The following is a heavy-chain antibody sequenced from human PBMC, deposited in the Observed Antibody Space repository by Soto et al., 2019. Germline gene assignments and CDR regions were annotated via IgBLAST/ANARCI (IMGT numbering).Heavy chain of an antibody. J-gene: IGHJ4*02. V-gene: IGHV1-2*02. Sequence: GASVKVSCKASGYTFTGYYVHWVRQAPGQGLEWMGWINPNSGGTNYAQKFQGRVTMTRDTSISTAYMELSRLRYDDTAVYYCAREGYCSSNSCYIDNYWGQGTLVTVSS. CDR2: INPNSGGT. CDR3: AREGYCSSNSCYIDNY. CDR1: GYTFTGYY. D-gene: IGHD2-2*01.